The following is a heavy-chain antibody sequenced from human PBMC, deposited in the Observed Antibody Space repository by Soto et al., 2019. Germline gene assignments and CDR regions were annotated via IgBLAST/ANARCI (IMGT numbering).Heavy chain of an antibody. J-gene: IGHJ4*02. CDR2: IVPIFGTA. V-gene: IGHV1-69*13. D-gene: IGHD3-22*01. CDR1: GGTFSSYA. Sequence: GASVRVSCKASGGTFSSYAISWVRQAPGQGLEWMGGIVPIFGTANYAQKFQGRVTITADESTSTAYMELSSLRSEDTAVYYCARGNYYDSSGYYSPPDYWGQGTLVTVSS. CDR3: ARGNYYDSSGYYSPPDY.